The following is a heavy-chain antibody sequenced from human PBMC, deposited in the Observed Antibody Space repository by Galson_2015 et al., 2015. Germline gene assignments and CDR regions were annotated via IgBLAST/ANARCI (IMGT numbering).Heavy chain of an antibody. D-gene: IGHD3-16*01. CDR1: GFTFRAAY. Sequence: SLRLSCAASGFTFRAAYMDWVRQAPGKGLEGVGRISNETNGYYTEDAASVQGSFTIARDDSRNSLFLQMNSLQAGDTAVYYCVRVMHGDAFDIWGQGTWVTVSA. CDR2: ISNETNGYYT. V-gene: IGHV3-72*01. J-gene: IGHJ3*02. CDR3: VRVMHGDAFDI.